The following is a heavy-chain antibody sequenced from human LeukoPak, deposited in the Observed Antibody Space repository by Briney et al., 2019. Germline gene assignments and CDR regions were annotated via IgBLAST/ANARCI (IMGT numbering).Heavy chain of an antibody. Sequence: SETLSLTCTVSGGSVSSGSYYGSWIRQPPGKGLEWIGYIYYSGSTNYNPSLKSRVTISVDTSKNQFSLKLSSVTAADTAVYYCARELLWFGIFDYWGQGTLVTVSS. CDR2: IYYSGST. V-gene: IGHV4-61*01. CDR3: ARELLWFGIFDY. J-gene: IGHJ4*02. D-gene: IGHD3-10*01. CDR1: GGSVSSGSYY.